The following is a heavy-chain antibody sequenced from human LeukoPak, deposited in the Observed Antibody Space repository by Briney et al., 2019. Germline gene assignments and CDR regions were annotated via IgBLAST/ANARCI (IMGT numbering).Heavy chain of an antibody. Sequence: GESLKISCKGSGYSFTSYWIGWVRQMPGKGLEWMGIIYPGDSDTRYSPSFQGQVTISADKSISTAYLQWSSLKASDTAIYHCARRSTIATRLFDYWGQGTLVTVSS. D-gene: IGHD6-6*01. CDR2: IYPGDSDT. J-gene: IGHJ4*02. V-gene: IGHV5-51*01. CDR3: ARRSTIATRLFDY. CDR1: GYSFTSYW.